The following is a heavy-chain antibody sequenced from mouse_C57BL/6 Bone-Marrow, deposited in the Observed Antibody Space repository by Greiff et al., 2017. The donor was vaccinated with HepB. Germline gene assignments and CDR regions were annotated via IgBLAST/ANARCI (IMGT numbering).Heavy chain of an antibody. CDR2: IDPSDSYT. Sequence: QVQLQQPGAELVMPGASVKLSCKASGYTFTSYWMPWVKQRPGQGLEWIGEIDPSDSYTNYNQKFKGKSTLTVDKSSSTAYMQLSSLTSEDSAVYYCARSGDGRFDYWGQGTTLTVSS. J-gene: IGHJ2*01. CDR1: GYTFTSYW. V-gene: IGHV1-69*01. CDR3: ARSGDGRFDY. D-gene: IGHD2-3*01.